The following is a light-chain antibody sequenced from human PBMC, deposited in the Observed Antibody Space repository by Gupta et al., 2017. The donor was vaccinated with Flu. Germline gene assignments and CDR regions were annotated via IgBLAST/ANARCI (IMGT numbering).Light chain of an antibody. Sequence: TSSDFFNYNRVSWYQKPPGTAPKLMIYEVSSRPSGVPDRFSGSKSGNTASLTISGLQAEDEADYYCSLYTSSSTWVFGGGTKLTVL. CDR2: EVS. CDR1: SSDFFNYNR. V-gene: IGLV2-18*01. J-gene: IGLJ3*02. CDR3: SLYTSSSTWV.